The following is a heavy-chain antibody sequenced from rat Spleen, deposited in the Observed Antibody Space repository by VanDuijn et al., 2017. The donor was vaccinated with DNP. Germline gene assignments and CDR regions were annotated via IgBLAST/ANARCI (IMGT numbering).Heavy chain of an antibody. Sequence: EVQLVESGGGLVQPGRSLKLSCAASAFTFSDYYMAWVRQAPKKGLEWVATIIYDGSFTYYRDSVKGRFTISRDNAKSTLYLQMDSLRSEETATYYCVAAPNWFAYWGQGTLVTVSS. CDR1: AFTFSDYY. V-gene: IGHV5-7*01. CDR3: VAAPNWFAY. CDR2: IIYDGSFT. D-gene: IGHD1-2*01. J-gene: IGHJ3*01.